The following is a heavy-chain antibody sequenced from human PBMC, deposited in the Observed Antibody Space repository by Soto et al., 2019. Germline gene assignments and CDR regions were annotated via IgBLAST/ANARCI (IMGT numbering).Heavy chain of an antibody. V-gene: IGHV3-7*01. CDR3: ARVKGRIAPYGMDV. CDR1: GFTFSSFW. J-gene: IGHJ6*02. D-gene: IGHD6-13*01. CDR2: IGQDGSEK. Sequence: GGSLRLSCAASGFTFSSFWMSWVRQAPGKGLEWVANIGQDGSEKKYVDSVKGRLTVSSDNAKKSLYLQMKSLRAEDTAVYYCARVKGRIAPYGMDVWGQGTTVTVSS.